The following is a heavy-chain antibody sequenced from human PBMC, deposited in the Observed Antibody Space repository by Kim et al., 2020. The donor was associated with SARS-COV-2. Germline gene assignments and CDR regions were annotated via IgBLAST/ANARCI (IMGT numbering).Heavy chain of an antibody. D-gene: IGHD6-13*01. CDR1: GFTFSSYS. J-gene: IGHJ4*02. V-gene: IGHV3-48*02. Sequence: GGSLRLSCAASGFTFSSYSMNWVRQAPGKGLEWVSYISSSSSTIYYADSVKGRFTISRDNAKNSLYLQMNSLRDEDTAVYYCASGYSSSWSGGNYFDYGGQGTLVTVSP. CDR2: ISSSSSTI. CDR3: ASGYSSSWSGGNYFDY.